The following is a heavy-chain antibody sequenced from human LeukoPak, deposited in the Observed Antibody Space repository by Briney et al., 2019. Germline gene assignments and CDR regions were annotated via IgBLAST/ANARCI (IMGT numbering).Heavy chain of an antibody. CDR1: GFTFSSYG. Sequence: PGRSLRLSCAASGFTFSSYGRHWVRQAPGKGLEWVAGIWYDGSNKYYADSVKGRFTNSRDNSNNTLYLQMNSLRAEDTAVYYCARGEVLRFLEWSYGDFDYWGQGTLVTVSS. J-gene: IGHJ4*02. CDR2: IWYDGSNK. CDR3: ARGEVLRFLEWSYGDFDY. V-gene: IGHV3-33*01. D-gene: IGHD3-3*01.